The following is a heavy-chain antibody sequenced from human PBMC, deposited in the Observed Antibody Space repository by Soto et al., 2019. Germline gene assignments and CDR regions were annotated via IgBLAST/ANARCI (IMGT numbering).Heavy chain of an antibody. Sequence: GESLKISCKGSGYSFTSYWISWVRQMPGKGLEWMGRIDPSDSYTNYSPSFQGHVTISADKSISTAYLQWSSLKASDTAMYYCARHLLTTVTTYYYGMDVWGQGTTVTVS. CDR3: ARHLLTTVTTYYYGMDV. V-gene: IGHV5-10-1*01. CDR1: GYSFTSYW. J-gene: IGHJ6*02. D-gene: IGHD4-17*01. CDR2: IDPSDSYT.